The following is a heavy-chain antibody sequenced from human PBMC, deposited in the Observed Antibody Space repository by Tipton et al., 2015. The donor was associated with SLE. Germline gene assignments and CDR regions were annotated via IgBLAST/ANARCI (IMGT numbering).Heavy chain of an antibody. CDR2: ISGSGDST. D-gene: IGHD3-10*01. J-gene: IGHJ1*01. CDR3: AKDRGDLGRSEYFQH. V-gene: IGHV3-23*01. Sequence: SLRLSCSASGFTFNTYAMSWVRQAPGKGLEWVSGISGSGDSTDYLESVKGRFTISRDNSKNTLYLQMNSLRAEDTAVYYCAKDRGDLGRSEYFQHWGQGTLVTVSS. CDR1: GFTFNTYA.